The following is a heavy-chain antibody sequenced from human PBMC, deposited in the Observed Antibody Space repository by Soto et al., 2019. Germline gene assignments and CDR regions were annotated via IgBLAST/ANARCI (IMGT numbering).Heavy chain of an antibody. D-gene: IGHD2-15*01. J-gene: IGHJ4*02. CDR1: GFTFSSYA. Sequence: EVQLLESGGGLVQPGGSLRLSCAASGFTFSSYAMSWVRQAPGKGLEWVSAISGSGGSTYYADSVKGRFTISRDNSKNTLYLQMNSLRAEDTAVYYCAKLGYCSGGSCFSFDYWGQGTLVTVSS. CDR2: ISGSGGST. V-gene: IGHV3-23*01. CDR3: AKLGYCSGGSCFSFDY.